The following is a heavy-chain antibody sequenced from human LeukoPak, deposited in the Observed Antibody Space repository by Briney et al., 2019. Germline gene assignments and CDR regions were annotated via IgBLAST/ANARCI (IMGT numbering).Heavy chain of an antibody. CDR3: TTTITRGYLFDY. CDR2: IKSKTDGGTI. D-gene: IGHD5-12*01. V-gene: IGHV3-15*01. CDR1: EFTFTDAW. Sequence: GGSLRLSCAASEFTFTDAWMSWVRQAPGKGLEWVGRIKSKTDGGTIDYSAPVKGRFIISRDDSKNTLYLQMNSLKTEDTAVYYCTTTITRGYLFDYWGQGTLVTVSS. J-gene: IGHJ4*02.